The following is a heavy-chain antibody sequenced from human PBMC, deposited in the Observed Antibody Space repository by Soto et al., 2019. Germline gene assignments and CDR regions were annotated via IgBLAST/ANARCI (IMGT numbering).Heavy chain of an antibody. CDR2: IWYDGSNK. J-gene: IGHJ4*02. V-gene: IGHV3-33*01. Sequence: QVQLVESGGGVVQPGRSLRLSCAASGFTFSSYGMHWVRQAPGQGLVWVAVIWYDGSNKYYADSVKGRFTISRDNSKNTLYLQMNSLRAEDTAVYYCARGWGIALDYWGQGTLVTVSS. D-gene: IGHD6-13*01. CDR1: GFTFSSYG. CDR3: ARGWGIALDY.